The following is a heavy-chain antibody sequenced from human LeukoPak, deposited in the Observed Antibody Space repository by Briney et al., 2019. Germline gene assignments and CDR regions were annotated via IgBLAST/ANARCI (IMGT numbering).Heavy chain of an antibody. CDR1: GFTVSRND. Sequence: GGSLRLSCAASGFTVSRNDMSWVRQAPGKGLDWVSVMYSGGSTDYADSVKGRFTISRDNSKNTLYLQMNSLRAEDPAVYYCASRDSYCSGSSCYFSWGQGTLVTVSS. CDR3: ASRDSYCSGSSCYFS. J-gene: IGHJ4*02. D-gene: IGHD2-15*01. V-gene: IGHV3-53*01. CDR2: MYSGGST.